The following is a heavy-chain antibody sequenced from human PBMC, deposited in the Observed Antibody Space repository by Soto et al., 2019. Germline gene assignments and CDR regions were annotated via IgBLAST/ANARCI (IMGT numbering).Heavy chain of an antibody. D-gene: IGHD1-26*01. CDR2: IYYSGST. V-gene: IGHV4-30-4*01. CDR3: ARVSVGATAGAYYFDY. CDR1: GGSISSGDYY. J-gene: IGHJ4*02. Sequence: TSETLSLTCTVSGGSISSGDYYWSWIRQPPGKGLEWIGYIYYSGSTYYNPSLKSRVTISVGTSKNQFSLKLSSVTAADTAVYYCARVSVGATAGAYYFDYWGQGTLVTVSS.